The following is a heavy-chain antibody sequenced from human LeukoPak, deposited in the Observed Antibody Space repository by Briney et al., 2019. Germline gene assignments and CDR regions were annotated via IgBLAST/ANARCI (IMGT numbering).Heavy chain of an antibody. CDR2: IYYSGST. V-gene: IGHV4-30-4*08. CDR1: GGSINTTSYF. Sequence: SETLSLTCTVSGGSINTTSYFWAWIRQPPGKGLEWIGYIYYSGSTYYNPSLKSRVTISVDTSKTQFSLKLSSVTAADTAVYYCARVEYYYDSSGYRNSGDAFDIWGQGTMVTVSS. D-gene: IGHD3-22*01. J-gene: IGHJ3*02. CDR3: ARVEYYYDSSGYRNSGDAFDI.